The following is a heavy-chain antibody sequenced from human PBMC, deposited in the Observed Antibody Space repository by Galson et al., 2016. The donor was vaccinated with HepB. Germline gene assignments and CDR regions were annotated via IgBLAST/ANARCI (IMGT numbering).Heavy chain of an antibody. CDR1: GGTFSAYA. Sequence: SVKVSCKATGGTFSAYAVNWVRQAPGQGLQYMGLIIPIFGFTTYAQKFQGRITITADESTSTAYMEMSSLRSADTAIYYCATSRLYSYIDRAYLPDPFDLWGQGTVVIVSS. J-gene: IGHJ3*01. D-gene: IGHD3-16*01. CDR2: IIPIFGFT. V-gene: IGHV1-69*13. CDR3: ATSRLYSYIDRAYLPDPFDL.